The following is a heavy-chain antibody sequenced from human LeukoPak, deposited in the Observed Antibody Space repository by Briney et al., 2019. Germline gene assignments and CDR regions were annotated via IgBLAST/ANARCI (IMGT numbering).Heavy chain of an antibody. J-gene: IGHJ3*01. D-gene: IGHD6-6*01. Sequence: SETLSLTXAVYGASFSGYYWSWIRQTPGKGLEWIGEINHSGSISYNPSLKSRITISVDTCKSQFSLELRSVNAADTAVYYCAEVYSSSSRDSFDVWGQGTMVTVSS. V-gene: IGHV4-34*01. CDR2: INHSGSI. CDR3: AEVYSSSSRDSFDV. CDR1: GASFSGYY.